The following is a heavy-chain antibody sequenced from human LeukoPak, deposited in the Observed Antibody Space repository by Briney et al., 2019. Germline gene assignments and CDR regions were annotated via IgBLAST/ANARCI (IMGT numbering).Heavy chain of an antibody. CDR2: ITYDGGNK. Sequence: PGRSLRLSCAASGFTFSSNDIHWVRQAPGKGMERVVVITYDGGNKSYADSVKGRFAISRDNSKNTLYLQMHSLRAEDTAVYYCAKGTHYYDSSGYWGAFDIWGQGTMVTVSS. V-gene: IGHV3-30*18. J-gene: IGHJ3*02. CDR3: AKGTHYYDSSGYWGAFDI. D-gene: IGHD3-22*01. CDR1: GFTFSSND.